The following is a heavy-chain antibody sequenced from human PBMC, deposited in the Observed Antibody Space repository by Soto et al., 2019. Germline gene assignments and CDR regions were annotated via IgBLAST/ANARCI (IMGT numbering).Heavy chain of an antibody. D-gene: IGHD4-17*01. V-gene: IGHV3-30*18. Sequence: QVQLVESGGGVVQPGRSLRLSCAASGFTFSSYGMHWVRQAPGKGLEWVAVISYDGSNKYYADSVKGRFTISRDNSKNTLYLQMNSMRAEDTAVYYCAKDHGDYVRVYYYYYGMDGWGQGTTVTVSS. CDR3: AKDHGDYVRVYYYYYGMDG. CDR1: GFTFSSYG. CDR2: ISYDGSNK. J-gene: IGHJ6*02.